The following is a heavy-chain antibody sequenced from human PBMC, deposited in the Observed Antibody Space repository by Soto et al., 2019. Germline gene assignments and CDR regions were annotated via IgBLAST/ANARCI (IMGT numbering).Heavy chain of an antibody. CDR3: ARSRGGYFDY. CDR2: IYYSGST. CDR1: GASISSYY. V-gene: IGHV4-59*01. D-gene: IGHD3-22*01. Sequence: QVQLQESGPGLVKPSETLSLTCTVSGASISSYYWSWIRQPPGKGLEWIGYIYYSGSTNYNPSLNSRVPISLDPSQNQFSLKLSSVTAAHTAVYYCARSRGGYFDYWGQGTLVTVSS. J-gene: IGHJ4*02.